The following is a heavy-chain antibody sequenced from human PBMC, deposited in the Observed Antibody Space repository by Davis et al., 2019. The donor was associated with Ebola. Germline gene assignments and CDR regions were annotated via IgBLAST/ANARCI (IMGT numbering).Heavy chain of an antibody. D-gene: IGHD4-17*01. Sequence: GGSLRLSCVASGFTFSGYGMHWVRQAPGRGLEWVAVIWYDGSDQYYADSVKGRFTISRDNSQNTLYLQINSLRAEDTAIYYCARGAYGDYIVKAFDIWGQGAKVTVSS. CDR3: ARGAYGDYIVKAFDI. CDR1: GFTFSGYG. J-gene: IGHJ3*02. V-gene: IGHV3-33*01. CDR2: IWYDGSDQ.